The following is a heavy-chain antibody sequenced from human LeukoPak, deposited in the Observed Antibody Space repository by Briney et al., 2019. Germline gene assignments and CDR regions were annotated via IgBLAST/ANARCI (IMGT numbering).Heavy chain of an antibody. D-gene: IGHD2-2*01. V-gene: IGHV3-48*01. CDR3: AREGVYCSSTSCYVKVIDY. J-gene: IGHJ4*02. Sequence: PGGSLRLSCAASGFSFSSSSMNWVRQAPGKGLEWVSYISSSSSTIYYADSVKGRFTISRDNAKNSLYLQMNSLRAEDTAVYYCAREGVYCSSTSCYVKVIDYWGQGTLVTVSS. CDR1: GFSFSSSS. CDR2: ISSSSSTI.